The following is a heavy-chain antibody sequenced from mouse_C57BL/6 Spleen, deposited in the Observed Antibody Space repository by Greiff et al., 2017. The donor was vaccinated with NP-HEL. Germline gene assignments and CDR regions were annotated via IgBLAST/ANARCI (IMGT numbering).Heavy chain of an antibody. CDR1: GFTFSDYG. J-gene: IGHJ4*01. Sequence: EVHLVESGGGLVKPGGSLKLSCAASGFTFSDYGMHWVRQAPEKGLEWVAYISSGSSTIYYADTVKGRFTISRDNAKNTLFLQMTSLRSEDTAMYYCARRAQRGAMDYWGQGTSVTVSS. D-gene: IGHD3-2*02. CDR3: ARRAQRGAMDY. V-gene: IGHV5-17*01. CDR2: ISSGSSTI.